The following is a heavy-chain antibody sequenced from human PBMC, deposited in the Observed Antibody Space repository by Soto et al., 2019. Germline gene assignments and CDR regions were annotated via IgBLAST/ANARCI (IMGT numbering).Heavy chain of an antibody. CDR2: ISGSGGST. CDR3: ARGHYGVYVPGAGGTDY. CDR1: GFTFSSYA. Sequence: GGSLRISCAASGFTFSSYAMSWVRQAPGKGLEWVSAISGSGGSTYYADPVKGRFTISRDDSENTLSLQMSSLRAEDTAVYYWARGHYGVYVPGAGGTDYWGQGMVVTVSS. D-gene: IGHD2-15*01. V-gene: IGHV3-23*01. J-gene: IGHJ4*02.